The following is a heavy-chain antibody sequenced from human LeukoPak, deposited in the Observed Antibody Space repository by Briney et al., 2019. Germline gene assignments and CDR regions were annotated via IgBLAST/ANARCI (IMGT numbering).Heavy chain of an antibody. J-gene: IGHJ4*02. V-gene: IGHV3-7*01. CDR3: ARENLVGATTSFDY. D-gene: IGHD1-26*01. CDR2: IKQDGSEK. CDR1: GFTFSNAW. Sequence: GGSLRLSCAASGFTFSNAWMSWVRQAPGKGLEWVANIKQDGSEKYYVDSVKGRFTISRDNAKNSLYLQMNSLRAEDTAVYYCARENLVGATTSFDYWGQGTLVTVSS.